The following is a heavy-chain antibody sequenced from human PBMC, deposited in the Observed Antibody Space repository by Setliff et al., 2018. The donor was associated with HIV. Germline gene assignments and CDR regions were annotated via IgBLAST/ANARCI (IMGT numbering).Heavy chain of an antibody. D-gene: IGHD6-19*01. V-gene: IGHV4-38-2*01. CDR3: ARPRRVRSRAWYWFDI. CDR1: GYSINSGFS. CDR2: IYQSGSI. Sequence: PSETLSLTCAASGYSINSGFSRAWIRQPPGQGPQWIGSIYQSGSIYYNPSLQSRVTISVDSSKNQFSLNLFSVTAEDTAVYYCARPRRVRSRAWYWFDIWGQGTLVTVSS. J-gene: IGHJ5*02.